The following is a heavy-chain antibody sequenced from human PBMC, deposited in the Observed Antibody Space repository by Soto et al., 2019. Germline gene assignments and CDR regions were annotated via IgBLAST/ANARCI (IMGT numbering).Heavy chain of an antibody. D-gene: IGHD6-19*01. CDR1: GGSFSGYY. CDR2: INHSGST. Sequence: SETLSLTCAVYGGSFSGYYWSWIRQPPGKGLEWIGEINHSGSTNYNPSLKSRVTISVDTSKNQFSLKLSSVTAADTAVYYCARGRYSSGPWGQGNLVTVSS. CDR3: ARGRYSSGP. V-gene: IGHV4-34*01. J-gene: IGHJ5*02.